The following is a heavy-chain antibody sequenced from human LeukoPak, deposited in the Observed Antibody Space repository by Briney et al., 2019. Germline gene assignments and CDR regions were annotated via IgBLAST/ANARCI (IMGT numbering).Heavy chain of an antibody. CDR2: ISAYNGNT. V-gene: IGHV1-18*01. J-gene: IGHJ4*02. CDR1: GYTFTSYG. Sequence: ASVKVSCKASGYTFTSYGISWERQAPGQGLEWMGWISAYNGNTNYAQKLQGRVTMTTDTSTSTAYMELRSLRSDDTAVYYCAREYYYDSSGYYYVVDYWGQGTLVTVSS. CDR3: AREYYYDSSGYYYVVDY. D-gene: IGHD3-22*01.